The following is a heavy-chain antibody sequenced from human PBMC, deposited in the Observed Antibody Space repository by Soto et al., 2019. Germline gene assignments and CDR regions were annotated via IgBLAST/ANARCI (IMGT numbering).Heavy chain of an antibody. CDR3: ARDLSSSWNGNWFDP. V-gene: IGHV4-4*02. J-gene: IGHJ5*02. D-gene: IGHD6-13*01. CDR2: IYHSGST. CDR1: GGSISSSNW. Sequence: SDTLSLTCAVSGGSISSSNWWSWVRQPPGKGLEWIGEIYHSGSTNYNPSPKSRVTISVDKSKNQFSLKLSSVTAADTAVYYCARDLSSSWNGNWFDPWGQGTLVT.